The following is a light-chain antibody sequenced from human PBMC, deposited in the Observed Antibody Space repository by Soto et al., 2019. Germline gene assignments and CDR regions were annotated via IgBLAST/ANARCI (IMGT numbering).Light chain of an antibody. CDR2: AAY. V-gene: IGKV1-39*01. CDR1: QSISDS. CDR3: QQSYTTPLFT. Sequence: DIQMTQSPSSLSASVGDRVTITCRASQSISDSLNWYQRKPGKAPRLLIYAAYTLQSGVPSRFSGSGSGTDFTLTISSLQPEDFATFYCQQSYTTPLFTFGPGNKVDIK. J-gene: IGKJ3*01.